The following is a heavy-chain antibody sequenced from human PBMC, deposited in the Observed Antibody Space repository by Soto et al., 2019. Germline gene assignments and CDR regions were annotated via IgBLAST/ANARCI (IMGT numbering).Heavy chain of an antibody. V-gene: IGHV3-33*01. CDR1: GFTFSSYG. CDR2: IWYDGSNK. CDR3: ARDRRDIVVVPAAVYYYYGMDV. D-gene: IGHD2-2*01. Sequence: PGGSLRLSCAASGFTFSSYGMHWVRQAPGKGLEWVAVIWYDGSNKYYADSVKGRFTISRDNSKNTLYLQMNSLRAEDTAVYYCARDRRDIVVVPAAVYYYYGMDVWGQGTTVTAP. J-gene: IGHJ6*02.